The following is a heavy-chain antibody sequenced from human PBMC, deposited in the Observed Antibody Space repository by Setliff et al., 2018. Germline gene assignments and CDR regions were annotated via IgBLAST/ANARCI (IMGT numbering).Heavy chain of an antibody. D-gene: IGHD6-13*01. CDR1: GYTFTSYG. CDR3: ARAPAYSSTPGSYAFDI. J-gene: IGHJ3*02. V-gene: IGHV1-18*01. CDR2: ISAYNGNT. Sequence: ASVKVSCKASGYTFTSYGISWVRQAPGQGLEWMGWISAYNGNTNCAQKLQGRATMTTDTSTSTAYMELRSLRSDDTAVYYCARAPAYSSTPGSYAFDIWGQGTMVTVSS.